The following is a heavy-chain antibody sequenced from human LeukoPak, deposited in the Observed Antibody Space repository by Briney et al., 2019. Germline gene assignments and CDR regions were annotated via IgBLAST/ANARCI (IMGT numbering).Heavy chain of an antibody. V-gene: IGHV4-59*01. CDR1: GGSISNNY. D-gene: IGHD1-1*01. CDR2: IYYTEST. J-gene: IGHJ5*02. Sequence: SETLSLTCTVSGGSISNNYWGWVRQPPGKGLEWVGYIYYTESTNYNPFLKSRVTISLDPSKNPVSQKLSCVTAADTAVYYCARGSWKFDPWGQGTLVTVSS. CDR3: ARGSWKFDP.